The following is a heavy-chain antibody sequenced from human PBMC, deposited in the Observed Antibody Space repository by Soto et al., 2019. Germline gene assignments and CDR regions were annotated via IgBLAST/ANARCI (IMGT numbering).Heavy chain of an antibody. Sequence: SGPTLVHPTQTLTLTCTFSGFSLSTSGVGVGWIRQPPGKALEWLALIYWNDDKRYSPSLKSRLTITKDTSKNQVVLTMTNMDPVDTATYYCARLSSWQGGFDYWGQGTLVTVSS. D-gene: IGHD6-13*01. J-gene: IGHJ4*02. V-gene: IGHV2-5*01. CDR2: IYWNDDK. CDR1: GFSLSTSGVG. CDR3: ARLSSWQGGFDY.